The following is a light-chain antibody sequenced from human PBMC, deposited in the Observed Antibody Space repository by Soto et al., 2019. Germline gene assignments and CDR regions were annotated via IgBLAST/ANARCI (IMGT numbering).Light chain of an antibody. CDR1: QTVSSNH. CDR3: QRYGG. J-gene: IGKJ1*01. Sequence: EIILTHSPDTLSLSPVERATLSCRASQTVSSNHLAWYQQKPGQAPRLLIYSASSRATGIPDRFSGSGSGTDFTLTISRLEPEDFAVYYCQRYGGFGQGTKVDIK. CDR2: SAS. V-gene: IGKV3-20*01.